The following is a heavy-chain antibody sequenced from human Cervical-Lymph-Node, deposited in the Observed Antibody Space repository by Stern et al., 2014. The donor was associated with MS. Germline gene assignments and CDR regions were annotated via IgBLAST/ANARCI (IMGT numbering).Heavy chain of an antibody. V-gene: IGHV3-74*01. CDR1: GFTFSTYW. J-gene: IGHJ6*02. CDR3: ARSSGASGDAMDV. D-gene: IGHD2-15*01. CDR2: INSGGNST. Sequence: EVQLVESGGGLLQPGGSLRLSCGASGFTFSTYWMHWVRQGPGKGLVWVSRINSGGNSTSYTDSVRGRFTISRDNAKNTVDLQMTSLRAEDTAVYYCARSSGASGDAMDVWGQGTTVTVSS.